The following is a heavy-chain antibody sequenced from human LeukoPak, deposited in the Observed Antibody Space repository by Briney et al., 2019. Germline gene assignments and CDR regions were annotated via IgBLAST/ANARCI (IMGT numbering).Heavy chain of an antibody. CDR1: GGSFSGYY. V-gene: IGHV4-34*01. CDR2: INHSGST. Sequence: SETLSLTCAVYGGSFSGYYWSWIRQPPGKGLEWIGEINHSGSTYYNPSLKSRVTISVDTSKNQFSLKLSSVTAADTAVYYCARKCSGGSCYGITAFDIWGQGTMVTVSS. CDR3: ARKCSGGSCYGITAFDI. J-gene: IGHJ3*02. D-gene: IGHD2-15*01.